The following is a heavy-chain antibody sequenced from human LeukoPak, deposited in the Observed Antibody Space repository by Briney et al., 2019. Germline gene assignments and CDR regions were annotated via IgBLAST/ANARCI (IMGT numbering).Heavy chain of an antibody. CDR3: ARGNWFDP. V-gene: IGHV1-18*01. J-gene: IGHJ5*02. CDR1: GYTFTSYG. Sequence: ASVKVSCKASGYTFTSYGISWVRQAPGQGLEWMGWISAYNGNTNYAQKFQGRVTITADKSTSTAYMELSSLRSEDTAVYYCARGNWFDPWGQGTLVTVSS. CDR2: ISAYNGNT.